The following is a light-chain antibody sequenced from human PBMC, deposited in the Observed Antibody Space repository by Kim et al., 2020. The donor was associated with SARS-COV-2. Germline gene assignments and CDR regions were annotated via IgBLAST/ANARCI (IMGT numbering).Light chain of an antibody. V-gene: IGKV3-11*01. J-gene: IGKJ4*01. CDR1: QSVGKY. CDR2: DTS. CDR3: QQRNDWPLT. Sequence: EVVLTQSPATLSLSPGERATLSCRASQSVGKYLAWYQQKPGQAPRLLIYDTSNRATGIPARFTGSGFGTDFSLTINSLEPEDFAVYYCQQRNDWPLTFGGGTKVDIK.